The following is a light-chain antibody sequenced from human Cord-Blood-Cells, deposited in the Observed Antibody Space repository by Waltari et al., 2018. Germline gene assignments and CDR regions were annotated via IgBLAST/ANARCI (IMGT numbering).Light chain of an antibody. Sequence: DIQLTQPQSSLSASVRHSVTITRRASQNISSYLNWDQQKPGKATKLLVYAASSLQSGVPSRFSGGGSGTEFTLTISSLQPEDFTTYYCQQSYSTPPKLTFGGGTKGEMK. CDR3: QQSYSTPPKLT. CDR1: QNISSY. J-gene: IGKJ4*01. CDR2: AAS. V-gene: IGKV1-39*01.